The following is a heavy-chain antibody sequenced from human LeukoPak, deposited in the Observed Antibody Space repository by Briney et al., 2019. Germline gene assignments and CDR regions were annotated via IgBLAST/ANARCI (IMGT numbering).Heavy chain of an antibody. J-gene: IGHJ5*02. D-gene: IGHD3-10*01. V-gene: IGHV3-9*01. Sequence: GGSLRLSCAASGFTFDDYAMHWVRQAPGKGLEWVAGISWNSGSIGYADSVKGRFTTSRDNAKNSLYLQMNSLRAEDTALYYCAKDLVTWGQGTLVTVSS. CDR2: ISWNSGSI. CDR3: AKDLVT. CDR1: GFTFDDYA.